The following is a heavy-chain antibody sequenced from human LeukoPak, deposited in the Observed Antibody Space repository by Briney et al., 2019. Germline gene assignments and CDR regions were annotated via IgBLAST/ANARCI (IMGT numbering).Heavy chain of an antibody. D-gene: IGHD6-19*01. V-gene: IGHV3-21*01. Sequence: GGSLRLSCAASGFTFSSYSMNWVRQAPGKGLEWVSSISSSSSYIYYADSVKGRFTISRDNAKNSLYLQMNSLRAEDTAVYYCAGERRHSSGLDYWGQGTLVTVSS. J-gene: IGHJ4*02. CDR1: GFTFSSYS. CDR2: ISSSSSYI. CDR3: AGERRHSSGLDY.